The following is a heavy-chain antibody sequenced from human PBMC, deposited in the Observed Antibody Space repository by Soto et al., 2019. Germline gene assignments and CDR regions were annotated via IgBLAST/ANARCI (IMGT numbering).Heavy chain of an antibody. D-gene: IGHD6-6*01. V-gene: IGHV1-58*01. CDR3: AAVSEQLSEIDYYYYGMDV. Sequence: QMQLVQSGPEVKKPGTSVKVSCKASGFTFTSSAVQWVRQARGQRLEWIGWIVVGSGNTNYAQKFQERVTITRDMSTSTDDMELSSLRSEDTAVDYCAAVSEQLSEIDYYYYGMDVWGQGTTVTVSS. CDR2: IVVGSGNT. J-gene: IGHJ6*02. CDR1: GFTFTSSA.